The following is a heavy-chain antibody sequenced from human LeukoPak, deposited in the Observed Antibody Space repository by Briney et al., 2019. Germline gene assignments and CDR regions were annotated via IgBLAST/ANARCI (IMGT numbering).Heavy chain of an antibody. V-gene: IGHV4-39*07. J-gene: IGHJ6*03. CDR3: ARAGYCSSTSCIWGYYYYMDV. CDR1: GGSISSSSYY. Sequence: SETLSLTCTVSGGSISSSSYYWGWIRQPPGKGLEWIGSIYYSGSTYYNPSLKSRVTISVDTSKNQFSLKLSSVTAADTAVYYCARAGYCSSTSCIWGYYYYMDVWGKGTTVTVSS. CDR2: IYYSGST. D-gene: IGHD2-2*01.